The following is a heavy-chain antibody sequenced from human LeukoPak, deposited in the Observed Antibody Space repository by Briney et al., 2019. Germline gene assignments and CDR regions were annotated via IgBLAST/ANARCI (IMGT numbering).Heavy chain of an antibody. V-gene: IGHV4-4*07. D-gene: IGHD3-10*01. Sequence: PSETLSLTCTVPGGSISSNYWSWIRQPAGKGLEWIGRIYTSGSTNYNPSLNRPATLSVDTSKTQFYLSLSSVTAADTAVYYCAREDSGSYYNFYYFYMDVWGKGTTVTISS. CDR3: AREDSGSYYNFYYFYMDV. CDR1: GGSISSNY. J-gene: IGHJ6*03. CDR2: IYTSGST.